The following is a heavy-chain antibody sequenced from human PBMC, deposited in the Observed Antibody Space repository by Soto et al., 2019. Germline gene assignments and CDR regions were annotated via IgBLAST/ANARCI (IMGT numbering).Heavy chain of an antibody. CDR2: IKQDGSEK. Sequence: CGSLRVSWAASGFTFCDYWMSWVRQAPGKGLEWVANIKQDGSEKYYVDSVRGRFTISRDNARNSLYLQMNSLRAEETAVYYCARGSGYMLDYWGQGTLVTVYS. V-gene: IGHV3-7*01. CDR1: GFTFCDYW. J-gene: IGHJ4*02. D-gene: IGHD5-12*01. CDR3: ARGSGYMLDY.